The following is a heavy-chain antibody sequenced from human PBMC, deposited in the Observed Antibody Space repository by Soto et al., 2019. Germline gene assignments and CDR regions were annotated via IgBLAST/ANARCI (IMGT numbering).Heavy chain of an antibody. CDR2: IYDSGST. CDR1: GGSISSYY. Sequence: SETLSLTCTVSGGSISSYYWSWIRQPPGKGLEWIGYIYDSGSTNYNPSLKSRVTISVDTSKNQFSLKLSSVTAADTAVYYCARDVTGTTPSNGDYWGQGTLVTVSS. J-gene: IGHJ4*02. D-gene: IGHD1-7*01. CDR3: ARDVTGTTPSNGDY. V-gene: IGHV4-59*12.